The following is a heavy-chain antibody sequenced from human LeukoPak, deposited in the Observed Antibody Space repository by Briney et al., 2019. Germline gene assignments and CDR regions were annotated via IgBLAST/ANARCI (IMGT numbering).Heavy chain of an antibody. CDR3: ARARYDFWSGYYISPQYYYYYYGMDV. CDR2: INHSGST. CDR1: GGSFSGYY. V-gene: IGHV4-34*01. J-gene: IGHJ6*02. Sequence: PSETLSLTCAVYGGSFSGYYWSWIRQPPGKGLEWLGEINHSGSTNYNPSLKSRVTISVDTSKNQFSLKLSSVTAADTAVYYCARARYDFWSGYYISPQYYYYYYGMDVWGQGTTVTVSS. D-gene: IGHD3-3*01.